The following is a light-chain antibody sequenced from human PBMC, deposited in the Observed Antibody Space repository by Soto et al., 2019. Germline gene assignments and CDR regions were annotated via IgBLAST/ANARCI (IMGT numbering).Light chain of an antibody. CDR1: QSISIT. CDR2: GAS. V-gene: IGKV3-15*01. Sequence: EIVMTQSPATLSVSPGERATLSCRASQSISITLAWYQQKPGQAPRLLIYGASTRATDIPARFSGSGSGTEFTLTISGLQSEDFAVYYCQQYSNWPRTFGGGTKVEI. J-gene: IGKJ4*01. CDR3: QQYSNWPRT.